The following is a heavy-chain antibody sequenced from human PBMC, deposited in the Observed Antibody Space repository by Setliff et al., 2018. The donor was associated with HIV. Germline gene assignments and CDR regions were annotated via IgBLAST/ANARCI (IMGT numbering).Heavy chain of an antibody. CDR2: INHSGST. V-gene: IGHV4-34*01. D-gene: IGHD3-9*01. J-gene: IGHJ4*01. CDR1: GRSFSGYY. CDR3: ARLRYSVFDY. Sequence: SETLSLTCAVYGRSFSGYYWNWIRQSPGKGLEWFGEINHSGSTNYNPPLKSRVTISVDTSKNQFSLKMLSVTAADTAVYYCARLRYSVFDYWGHGTLVTVSS.